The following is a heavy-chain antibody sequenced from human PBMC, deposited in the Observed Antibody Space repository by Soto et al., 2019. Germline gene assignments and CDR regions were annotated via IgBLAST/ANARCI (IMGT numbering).Heavy chain of an antibody. CDR3: ARGFGSSWFDY. Sequence: QVQLVQSGAEVKDPGASVKVSSRPSGYTFTANYIHWVRQAPGQGLEWMGWMSTSSGGTRFAEKFQGRVTLTRDTSISTAYMELTTLTLDDTAVYYCARGFGSSWFDYWGQGTLVAVSS. CDR2: MSTSSGGT. D-gene: IGHD3-10*01. V-gene: IGHV1-2*02. CDR1: GYTFTANY. J-gene: IGHJ4*02.